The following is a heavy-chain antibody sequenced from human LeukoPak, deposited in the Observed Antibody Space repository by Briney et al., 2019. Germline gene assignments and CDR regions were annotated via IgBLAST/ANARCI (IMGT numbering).Heavy chain of an antibody. CDR3: ARELWFGEGDLYYFDY. CDR2: IYNSGST. V-gene: IGHV4-59*01. Sequence: SETLSLTCTVSGGSISSYYWSWIRQPPGKGLEWVGYIYNSGSTNYNPSLMSRVTISVDTSKNQCSLRLSSVTAADTAVYYCARELWFGEGDLYYFDYWGQGTLVTVS. D-gene: IGHD3-10*01. J-gene: IGHJ4*02. CDR1: GGSISSYY.